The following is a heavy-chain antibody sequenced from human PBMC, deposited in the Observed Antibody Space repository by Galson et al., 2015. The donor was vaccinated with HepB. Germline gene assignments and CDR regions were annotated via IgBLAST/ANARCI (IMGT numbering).Heavy chain of an antibody. J-gene: IGHJ4*02. Sequence: ETLSLTCAVYGGSFSGYYWSWIRQPPGKGLEWIGEINHSGSTNYNPSLKSRVTISVDTSKNQFSLKLSSVTAADTAVYYCARGPVIFITMVRGVMPRPIYFDYWGQGTLVIVSS. V-gene: IGHV4-34*01. CDR2: INHSGST. CDR1: GGSFSGYY. D-gene: IGHD3-10*01. CDR3: ARGPVIFITMVRGVMPRPIYFDY.